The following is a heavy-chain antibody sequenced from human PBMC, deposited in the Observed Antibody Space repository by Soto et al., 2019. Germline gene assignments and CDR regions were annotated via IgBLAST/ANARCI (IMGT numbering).Heavy chain of an antibody. CDR2: INHSGST. V-gene: IGHV4-34*01. CDR1: GGSFSGYY. D-gene: IGHD6-13*01. CDR3: ARDGGIAAAGPPYNWFDP. J-gene: IGHJ5*02. Sequence: SETLSLTCAVYGGSFSGYYWSWIRQPPGKGLEWIGEINHSGSTNYNPSLKSRVTISVDTSKNQFSLKLSSVTAADTAVYYCARDGGIAAAGPPYNWFDPWGQGTLVTVSS.